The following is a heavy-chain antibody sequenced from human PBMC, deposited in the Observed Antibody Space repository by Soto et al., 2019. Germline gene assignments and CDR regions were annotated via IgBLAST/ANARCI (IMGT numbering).Heavy chain of an antibody. D-gene: IGHD3-22*01. V-gene: IGHV4-59*01. J-gene: IGHJ4*02. Sequence: SETLSLTCTVSGGSISSYYWSWIRQPPGKGLEWIGYIYYSGSTNYNPSLKSRVTISVDTSKNQFSLKLSSVTAADTAVYYCARGDWDSSGYRLFDYWGQGTLVTVSS. CDR3: ARGDWDSSGYRLFDY. CDR1: GGSISSYY. CDR2: IYYSGST.